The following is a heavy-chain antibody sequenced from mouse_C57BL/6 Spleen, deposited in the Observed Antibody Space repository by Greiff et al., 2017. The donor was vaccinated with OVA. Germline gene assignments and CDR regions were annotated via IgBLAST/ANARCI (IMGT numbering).Heavy chain of an antibody. CDR1: GFSLTSYG. J-gene: IGHJ4*01. Sequence: VQRVESGPGLVAPSQSLSITCTVSGFSLTSYGVDWVRQSPGKGLEWLGVIWGVGSTNYNSALKSRLSISKDNSKSQVFLKMNSLQTDDTAMYYCARNSRNYAMDYWGQGTSVTVSS. V-gene: IGHV2-6*01. CDR2: IWGVGST. CDR3: ARNSRNYAMDY.